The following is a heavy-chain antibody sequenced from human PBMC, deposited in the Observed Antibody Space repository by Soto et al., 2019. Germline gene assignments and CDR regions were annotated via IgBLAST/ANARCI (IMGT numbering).Heavy chain of an antibody. CDR1: GFIFDKYA. Sequence: QVQLVESGGGVVQPGRSLRLSCATSGFIFDKYAIHWVRQAPGQGLEWVAYISFDGSNKYYADSVKGRFTISRDGSKRTVFLQMNSLRGEDRAVYYCARDMKFTSDYWGQGALVTVSS. CDR3: ARDMKFTSDY. CDR2: ISFDGSNK. V-gene: IGHV3-30*04. J-gene: IGHJ4*02.